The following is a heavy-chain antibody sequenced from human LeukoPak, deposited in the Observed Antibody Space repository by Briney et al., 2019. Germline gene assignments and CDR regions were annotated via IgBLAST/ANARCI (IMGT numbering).Heavy chain of an antibody. CDR2: ISGSGGST. CDR1: GFTFSSYW. J-gene: IGHJ4*02. D-gene: IGHD3-22*01. V-gene: IGHV3-23*01. Sequence: GGSLRLSCAASGFTFSSYWMSWVRQAPGKGLEWVSAISGSGGSTYYADSVKGRFTISRDNSKNTLYLQMNSLRAEDTAAYYCAKGSYYDSSGSFYFDYWGQGTLVTVSS. CDR3: AKGSYYDSSGSFYFDY.